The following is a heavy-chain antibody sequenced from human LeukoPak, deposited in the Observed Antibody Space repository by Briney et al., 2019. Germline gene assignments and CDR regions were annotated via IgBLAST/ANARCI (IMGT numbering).Heavy chain of an antibody. CDR2: INHSGST. CDR1: GGSFSGYY. Sequence: SETLSLTCAVYGGSFSGYYWSWIRQPPGKGLDWIGEINHSGSTNYNPSLKSRVTISVDTSKNQFSLKLSSVTAADTAVYYCARGMLRYFDWLSMYYFDYWGQGTLVTVSS. D-gene: IGHD3-9*01. J-gene: IGHJ4*02. CDR3: ARGMLRYFDWLSMYYFDY. V-gene: IGHV4-34*01.